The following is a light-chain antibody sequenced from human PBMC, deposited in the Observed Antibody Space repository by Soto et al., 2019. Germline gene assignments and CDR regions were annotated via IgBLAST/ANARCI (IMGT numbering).Light chain of an antibody. V-gene: IGKV1-39*01. J-gene: IGKJ5*01. Sequence: DIQMTQSPSSLSASIGDRVTITCRASDNINTFLNWYHQRPGKAPDLLIYGASSLKTGVPSRFSGSGSGTHFTLSIAGLQAADVATYYGQQDYSLPVSFGQGTRLEI. CDR2: GAS. CDR3: QQDYSLPVS. CDR1: DNINTF.